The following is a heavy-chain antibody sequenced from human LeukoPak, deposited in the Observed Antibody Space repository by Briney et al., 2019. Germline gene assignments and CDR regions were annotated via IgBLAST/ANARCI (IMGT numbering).Heavy chain of an antibody. J-gene: IGHJ4*02. CDR2: INAGNGNT. CDR1: GYTFTSYA. D-gene: IGHD2-2*01. Sequence: GASVKVSCKASGYTFTSYAMHWVRQAPGQRLEWMGWINAGNGNTKYSQKFQGRVTITRDTSASTAYMELSSLRSEDTAVYYYARDIGNGVPAAIGFDYWGQGTLVTVSS. V-gene: IGHV1-3*01. CDR3: ARDIGNGVPAAIGFDY.